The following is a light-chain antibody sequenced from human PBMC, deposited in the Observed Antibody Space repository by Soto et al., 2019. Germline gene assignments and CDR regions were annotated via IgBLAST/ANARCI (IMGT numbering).Light chain of an antibody. CDR2: KVS. V-gene: IGKV2-24*01. Sequence: DIVMTQTPLSSSVTLGQPASISCRSSQSLVYRDGRTYLSWLQQRAGQPPRLLIYKVSNRFSGVPDRFRGSGAGTYFTLNISRVEAEDVGGYFCMQATQLRTFGQGTKLEIK. J-gene: IGKJ2*01. CDR3: MQATQLRT. CDR1: QSLVYRDGRTY.